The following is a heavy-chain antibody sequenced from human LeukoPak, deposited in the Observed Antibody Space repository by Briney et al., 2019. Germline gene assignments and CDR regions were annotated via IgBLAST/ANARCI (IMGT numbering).Heavy chain of an antibody. CDR2: MNPDSGNT. CDR1: GYTFSSYD. D-gene: IGHD3-10*01. J-gene: IGHJ4*02. V-gene: IGHV1-8*01. CDR3: ARGRDSGSYLQVGNSQPLY. Sequence: ASVKVSCKASGYTFSSYDINWVRQATGQGLEWMGWMNPDSGNTGYAPKFQGRVTMTRNTSTATAYMELSGLRSEDTAVYYCARGRDSGSYLQVGNSQPLYWGQGTLMTVSS.